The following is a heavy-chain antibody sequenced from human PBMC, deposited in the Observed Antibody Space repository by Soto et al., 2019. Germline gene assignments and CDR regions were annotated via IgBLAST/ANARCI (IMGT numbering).Heavy chain of an antibody. J-gene: IGHJ4*02. CDR2: IIPIFGTA. CDR1: GGTFSSYA. CDR3: ARAPITMVNPPLHY. Sequence: QVQLVQSGAEVKKPGSSVKVSCKASGGTFSSYAISWVRQAPGQGLEWMGGIIPIFGTANYAQKFQGRVTITADESTSTAYMELSSLRSEDTAVYYCARAPITMVNPPLHYWGQGALVTVSS. V-gene: IGHV1-69*01. D-gene: IGHD3-10*01.